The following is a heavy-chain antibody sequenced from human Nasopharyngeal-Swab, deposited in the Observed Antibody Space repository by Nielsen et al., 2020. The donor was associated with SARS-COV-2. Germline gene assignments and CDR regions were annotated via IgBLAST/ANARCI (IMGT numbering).Heavy chain of an antibody. J-gene: IGHJ4*02. Sequence: SETLSLTCTVSGYSISSGYYWGWIRQPPGKGLEWIGSIDHSGSTYYNPSLKSRVTISVDTSKNQFSLKLSSVTAADTAVYYCARDWSYYYDSSGLEDDYWGQGTLVTVSS. CDR2: IDHSGST. CDR3: ARDWSYYYDSSGLEDDY. CDR1: GYSISSGYY. D-gene: IGHD3-22*01. V-gene: IGHV4-38-2*02.